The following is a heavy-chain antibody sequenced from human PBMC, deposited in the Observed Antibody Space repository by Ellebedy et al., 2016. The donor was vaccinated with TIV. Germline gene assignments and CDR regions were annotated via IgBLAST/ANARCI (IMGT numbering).Heavy chain of an antibody. D-gene: IGHD5-24*01. J-gene: IGHJ4*02. CDR1: GFTFSIYS. CDR2: MSSSTGDT. Sequence: GGSLRLSCAASGFTFSIYSMAWVRQAPGKGLEWVSYMSSSTGDTYYIYSVKGRFTISRVNAENSLHLQMNSLRHEDTDVYYCAREGRDGYNPYFDYWGQGILVTVSS. V-gene: IGHV3-48*02. CDR3: AREGRDGYNPYFDY.